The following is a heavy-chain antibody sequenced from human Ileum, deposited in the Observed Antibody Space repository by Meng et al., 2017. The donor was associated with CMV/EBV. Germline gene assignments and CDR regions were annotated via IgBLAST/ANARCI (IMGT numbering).Heavy chain of an antibody. CDR3: ARGDPGGDP. D-gene: IGHD1-14*01. Sequence: GESLKISCAASGCTFSHYFMSWIRQAPGKGLEWVAYITNSGETMYYADSVKGRFTISRDNAKNSLHLQMHNLRADDSAVYYCARGDPGGDPWGQGTLVTVSS. CDR2: ITNSGETM. CDR1: GCTFSHYF. J-gene: IGHJ5*02. V-gene: IGHV3-11*01.